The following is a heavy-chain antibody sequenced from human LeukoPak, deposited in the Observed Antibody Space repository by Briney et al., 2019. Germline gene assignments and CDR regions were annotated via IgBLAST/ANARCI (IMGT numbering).Heavy chain of an antibody. J-gene: IGHJ5*02. Sequence: SETLSLTCAVYGGSFSGYYWSWIRQPPGKGLEWIGEINHSGSTNYNPSLKSRVTRSVDTSKNQFSLKLSSVTAADTAVYYCARQRRYDFWSGYQYNWFDPWGQGTLVTVSS. D-gene: IGHD3-3*01. CDR1: GGSFSGYY. CDR3: ARQRRYDFWSGYQYNWFDP. V-gene: IGHV4-34*01. CDR2: INHSGST.